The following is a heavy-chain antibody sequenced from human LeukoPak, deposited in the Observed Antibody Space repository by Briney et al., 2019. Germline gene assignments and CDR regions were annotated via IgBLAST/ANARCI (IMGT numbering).Heavy chain of an antibody. CDR2: ISAYNGNT. V-gene: IGHV1-18*01. CDR3: ARGHWWVVGATDFDY. J-gene: IGHJ4*02. Sequence: ASVKVSCKASGYTFTSYGISWVRQAPGQGLEWMGWISAYNGNTNYAQKLQGRVTMTTDTSTSTVYMELSSLRAEDTAVYYCARGHWWVVGATDFDYWGQGTLVTVSS. CDR1: GYTFTSYG. D-gene: IGHD1-26*01.